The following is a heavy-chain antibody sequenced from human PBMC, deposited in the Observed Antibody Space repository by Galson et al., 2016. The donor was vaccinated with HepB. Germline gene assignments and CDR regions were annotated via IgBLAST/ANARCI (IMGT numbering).Heavy chain of an antibody. Sequence: SLRLSCAASGFTFSRYWMNWVRQAPGKGLEWVANIQHDGTKQYSVDSVKGRFAISRDNAKNSLYLQTNSLRAEDTALYYCARDRGYRALDLWGQGTTVTVSS. CDR1: GFTFSRYW. CDR2: IQHDGTKQ. J-gene: IGHJ3*01. V-gene: IGHV3-7*03. D-gene: IGHD3-10*01. CDR3: ARDRGYRALDL.